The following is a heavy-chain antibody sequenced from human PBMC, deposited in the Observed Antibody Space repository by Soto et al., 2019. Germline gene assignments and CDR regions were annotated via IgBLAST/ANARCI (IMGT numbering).Heavy chain of an antibody. Sequence: GGCLRLSCAASGFSFSDYTMNWVRQAPGKGQEWVALIIPSATTYYADPVKGRFTISRDNSKNTVYLGMNSLKSNDTAVYYCAKQRLGSQGRFDFWGPGTVVTVSS. V-gene: IGHV3-23*01. CDR2: IIPSATT. CDR3: AKQRLGSQGRFDF. J-gene: IGHJ4*02. D-gene: IGHD1-1*01. CDR1: GFSFSDYT.